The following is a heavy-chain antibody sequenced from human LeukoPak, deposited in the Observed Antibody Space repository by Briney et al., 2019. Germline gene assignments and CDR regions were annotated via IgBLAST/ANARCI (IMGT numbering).Heavy chain of an antibody. J-gene: IGHJ4*02. V-gene: IGHV3-20*04. CDR1: RLTPDDYL. Sequence: GGALRLSCVASRLTPDDYLMSWVRQAPAKGLDCVFVIDWNGGTTTYADSVKCRFTISRDNAKNSLYLQMNSLRVEDTAFYYCARDLPQIEYWGERTLFSVSS. CDR2: IDWNGGTT. CDR3: ARDLPQIEY. D-gene: IGHD3-22*01.